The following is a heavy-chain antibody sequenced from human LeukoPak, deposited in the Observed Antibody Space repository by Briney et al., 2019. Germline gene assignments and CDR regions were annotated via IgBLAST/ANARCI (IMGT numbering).Heavy chain of an antibody. V-gene: IGHV3-43*02. D-gene: IGHD6-19*01. CDR3: AKDRGSGWYYFHY. Sequence: GGSLRLSCAASGFTSHDYAMYWVRQAPGKGPEWVSLISGDSGSTGYADFVKGRFTISRDNSQNTVFLQMNSLTSEDTAVYFCAKDRGSGWYYFHYWGQGTLVTVSS. J-gene: IGHJ4*02. CDR1: GFTSHDYA. CDR2: ISGDSGST.